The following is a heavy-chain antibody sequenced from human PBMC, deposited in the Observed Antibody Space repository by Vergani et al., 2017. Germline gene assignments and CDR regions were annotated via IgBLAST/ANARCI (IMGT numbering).Heavy chain of an antibody. J-gene: IGHJ3*01. CDR1: GYSFTSYW. CDR3: ASGGHGSENGGALQL. D-gene: IGHD3-10*01. V-gene: IGHV5-51*01. Sequence: EVQLVQSGAEVKKPGESLKISCKGSGYSFTSYWIGWVRQMPGKGLEWMGIIYPGDSEVKSNPTFRGQVIFSDDTSVNTAYLQWRSLQASDTATYFCASGGHGSENGGALQLWGQGTNITVSS. CDR2: IYPGDSEV.